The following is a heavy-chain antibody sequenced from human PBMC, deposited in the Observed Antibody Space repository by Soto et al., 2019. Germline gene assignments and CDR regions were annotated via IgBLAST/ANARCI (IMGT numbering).Heavy chain of an antibody. Sequence: EVELVESGGGLGQPGRSLRLSCAASGFTLFDYAMHWVRQAPGKGLEWVAGISWNGGPIGYADSVKGRFTIARDNAKNSLYLQMNGLRAEDTALYYCVKDGYCSSTSCYRHDFDYWGQGTLVIVSS. CDR1: GFTLFDYA. J-gene: IGHJ4*02. CDR3: VKDGYCSSTSCYRHDFDY. V-gene: IGHV3-9*01. CDR2: ISWNGGPI. D-gene: IGHD2-2*02.